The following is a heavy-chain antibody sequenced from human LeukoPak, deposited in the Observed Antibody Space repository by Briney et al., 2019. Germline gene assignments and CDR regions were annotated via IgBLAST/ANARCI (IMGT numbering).Heavy chain of an antibody. CDR2: IYTSGST. CDR1: GGSISSGSYY. D-gene: IGHD4-17*01. Sequence: SETLSLTCTVSGGSISSGSYYWSWIRQPAGKGLEWIGRIYTSGSTNYNPSLKSRVTISVDTSKNQFSLKLSSVTAADTAVYYCARDKGSSWFTVTIQQNWFDPWGQGTLVTVSS. V-gene: IGHV4-61*02. CDR3: ARDKGSSWFTVTIQQNWFDP. J-gene: IGHJ5*02.